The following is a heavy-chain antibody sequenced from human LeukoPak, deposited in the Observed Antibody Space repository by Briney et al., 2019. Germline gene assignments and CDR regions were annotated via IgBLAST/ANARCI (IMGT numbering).Heavy chain of an antibody. J-gene: IGHJ6*03. D-gene: IGHD3-3*01. CDR3: AREMARRYYDFWSGYYGRDYYYMDV. V-gene: IGHV1-18*01. CDR1: GYTFTSYG. CDR2: ISAYNGNT. Sequence: GASVKVSCKASGYTFTSYGISWVRQAPGQGLEWMGWISAYNGNTNYAQKLQGRVTMTTDTSTSTAYMGLRSLRSDDTAVYYCAREMARRYYDFWSGYYGRDYYYMDVWGKGTTVTVSS.